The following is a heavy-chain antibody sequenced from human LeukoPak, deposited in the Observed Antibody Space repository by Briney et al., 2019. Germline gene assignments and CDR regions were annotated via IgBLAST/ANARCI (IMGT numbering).Heavy chain of an antibody. Sequence: GGSLRLSCAASGFTFSSYNMNWVRQAPGKGLEWVSSITSSSTYTFYADSVKGRFTISRDNSKNTLYLQMNSLRAEDTAVYYCAKDGRWLQSSPFFDYWGQGTLVTVSS. V-gene: IGHV3-21*01. CDR3: AKDGRWLQSSPFFDY. CDR2: ITSSSTYT. CDR1: GFTFSSYN. D-gene: IGHD5-24*01. J-gene: IGHJ4*02.